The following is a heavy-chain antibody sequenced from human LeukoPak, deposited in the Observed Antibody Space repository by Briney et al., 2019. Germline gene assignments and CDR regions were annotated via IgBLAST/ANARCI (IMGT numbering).Heavy chain of an antibody. CDR1: GGTFSSYA. CDR3: ARADITMVRGVYFDY. D-gene: IGHD3-10*01. Sequence: WASVKVSCKASGGTFSSYAISWVRQAPGQGFEWMGRIIPIFGTANYAQKFQGRVTITTDESTSTAYMELSSLRSEDTAVYYCARADITMVRGVYFDYWGQGTLVTVSS. CDR2: IIPIFGTA. V-gene: IGHV1-69*05. J-gene: IGHJ4*02.